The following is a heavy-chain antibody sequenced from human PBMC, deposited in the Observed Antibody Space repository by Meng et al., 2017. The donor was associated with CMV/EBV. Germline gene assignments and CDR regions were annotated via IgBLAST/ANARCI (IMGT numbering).Heavy chain of an antibody. CDR1: GFTFSSYG. V-gene: IGHV3-30*02. CDR2: IRYDGSNK. J-gene: IGHJ6*02. D-gene: IGHD2-2*01. Sequence: GESLKISCAASGFTFSSYGMHWVRQAPGKGPEWVAFIRYDGSNKYYADSVKGRFTISRDNSKNTLYLQMNSLRAEDTAVYYCAKSISTLQVYGMDVWGQGTTVTVSS. CDR3: AKSISTLQVYGMDV.